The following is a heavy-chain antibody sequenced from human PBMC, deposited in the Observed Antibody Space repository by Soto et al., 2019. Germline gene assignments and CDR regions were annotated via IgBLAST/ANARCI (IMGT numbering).Heavy chain of an antibody. CDR3: ARTYCSGGSCYSLSADY. V-gene: IGHV1-69*13. D-gene: IGHD2-15*01. CDR2: IIPIFGTA. Sequence: SVKVSCKASGGTFSSYAISWVRQAPGQGLEWMGGIIPIFGTANYAQKFQGRVTITADESTSTAYMELSSLRSEDTAVYYCARTYCSGGSCYSLSADYWGQGTLVTVSS. J-gene: IGHJ4*02. CDR1: GGTFSSYA.